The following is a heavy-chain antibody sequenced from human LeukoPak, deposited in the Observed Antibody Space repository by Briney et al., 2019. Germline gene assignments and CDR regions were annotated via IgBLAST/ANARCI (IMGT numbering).Heavy chain of an antibody. CDR1: GFTFSSYA. CDR2: IKSDGSST. D-gene: IGHD3-10*01. V-gene: IGHV3-74*01. Sequence: GGSLRLSCAASGFTFSSYAMSWVRQAPGKGLVWVSRIKSDGSSTIYADSVKGRFTISRENAKNTLYLQMNSLRAEDTAMYYCVRDGGRLNFGNGASFDYWGQGTLVTVSS. CDR3: VRDGGRLNFGNGASFDY. J-gene: IGHJ4*02.